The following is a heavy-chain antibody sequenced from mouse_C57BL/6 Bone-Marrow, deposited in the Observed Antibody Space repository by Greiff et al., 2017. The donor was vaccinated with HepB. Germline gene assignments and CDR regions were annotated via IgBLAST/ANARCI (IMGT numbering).Heavy chain of an antibody. CDR3: TTCLLAY. V-gene: IGHV14-4*01. Sequence: EVQGVESGAELVKPGASVKLSCKASGYTFTSYWMHWVKQRPGRGLEWIGWIDPENGDTEYASKFQGKATITADTSSNTAYLQLSSLTSEDTAVYYCTTCLLAYWGQGTLVTVSA. J-gene: IGHJ3*01. D-gene: IGHD2-10*01. CDR2: IDPENGDT. CDR1: GYTFTSYW.